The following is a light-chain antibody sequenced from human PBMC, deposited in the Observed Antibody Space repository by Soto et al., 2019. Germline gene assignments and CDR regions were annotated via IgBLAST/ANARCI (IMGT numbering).Light chain of an antibody. CDR2: AAS. CDR1: QSISSY. Sequence: DIQMTQSTSSLSASVGDRVTITCRASQSISSYLNWYQQKPGKAPKLLIYAASSLQSGVPSRFSGSGAGTDFTLTISSLQPEEFATYYCQQSYSTRPFGQGTKVEIK. J-gene: IGKJ1*01. V-gene: IGKV1-39*01. CDR3: QQSYSTRP.